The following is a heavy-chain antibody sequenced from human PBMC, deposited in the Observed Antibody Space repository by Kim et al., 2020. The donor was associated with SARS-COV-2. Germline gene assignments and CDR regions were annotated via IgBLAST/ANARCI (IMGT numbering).Heavy chain of an antibody. CDR1: GYTFSSYR. Sequence: ASVKVSCKASGYTFSSYRISWVRQAPGQGLERMGWISAYNGNTDYAPKLQGRVTMTTDTSTCTAYMELRSLRSDDTAVYYCAREGGLPPDNWFDPWGQRTLVTVSS. D-gene: IGHD3-16*01. CDR2: ISAYNGNT. V-gene: IGHV1-18*01. CDR3: AREGGLPPDNWFDP. J-gene: IGHJ5*02.